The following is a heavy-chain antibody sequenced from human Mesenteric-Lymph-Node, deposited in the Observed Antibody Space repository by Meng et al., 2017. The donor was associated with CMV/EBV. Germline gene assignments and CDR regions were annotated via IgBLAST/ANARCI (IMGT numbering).Heavy chain of an antibody. Sequence: GESLKISCAASGFTFSDCDMHWVRQGTGKGLEWISSIGTAGDTYYAGSVQGRFTISRENAKNSLYLQMTNLTAGDAAVYYCARGMREKGPVHSYYYYGMDVWGQGTTVTVSS. CDR3: ARGMREKGPVHSYYYYGMDV. CDR2: IGTAGDT. J-gene: IGHJ6*02. V-gene: IGHV3-13*01. D-gene: IGHD1-26*01. CDR1: GFTFSDCD.